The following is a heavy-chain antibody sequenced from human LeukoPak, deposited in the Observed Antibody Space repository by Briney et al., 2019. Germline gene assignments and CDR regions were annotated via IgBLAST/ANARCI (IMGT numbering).Heavy chain of an antibody. D-gene: IGHD2-2*01. CDR3: ATGYCGSTSCYRGVYFDY. J-gene: IGHJ4*02. CDR1: GGSISSYY. CDR2: IYYSGST. V-gene: IGHV4-59*08. Sequence: SETLSLTCTVSGGSISSYYWSWIRQPPGKGLEWIGYIYYSGSTNYNPSLKSRVTISVDTSKNQFSLKLSSVTAADTAVYYCATGYCGSTSCYRGVYFDYWGQGTLVTVSS.